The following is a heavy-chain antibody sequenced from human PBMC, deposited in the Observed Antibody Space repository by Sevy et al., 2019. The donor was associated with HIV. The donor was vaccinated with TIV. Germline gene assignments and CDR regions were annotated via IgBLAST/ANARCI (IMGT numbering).Heavy chain of an antibody. V-gene: IGHV4-39*01. CDR1: GASINKSSYF. Sequence: SETLSHTCTVSGASINKSSYFWGWIRQSPGTGLEWIGIIYYSGTTFYNPSLRSRVTISVDTSKNQISLRLRSVTAADTAVYYCARRGGYCGSDCYSRWFDPWGQGTLVTVSS. J-gene: IGHJ5*02. D-gene: IGHD2-21*02. CDR3: ARRGGYCGSDCYSRWFDP. CDR2: IYYSGTT.